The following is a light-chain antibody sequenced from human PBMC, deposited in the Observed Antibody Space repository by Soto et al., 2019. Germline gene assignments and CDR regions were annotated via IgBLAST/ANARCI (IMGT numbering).Light chain of an antibody. V-gene: IGKV1-39*01. J-gene: IGKJ1*01. CDR3: HQSYSTPRT. CDR1: QNIYTY. CDR2: AAA. Sequence: DIQMTQSPSSLSASVGDRVTITCRASQNIYTYLNWYQQRPGKAPNVLIYAAASLHSGVPSRFSGSGSGTDFTLTISSLQPEDFATYYCHQSYSTPRTFGQGTKVEIK.